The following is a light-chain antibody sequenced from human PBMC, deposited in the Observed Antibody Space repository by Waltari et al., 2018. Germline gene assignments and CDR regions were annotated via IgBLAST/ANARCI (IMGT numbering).Light chain of an antibody. CDR3: QQYNSYSQT. Sequence: DLQMTQSPSTLSASVGDRVTITCRASQRISSWLAWYQQKPGKAPKLLIYKASSLESGVPSRFSGSGSGTEFTLTISSLQPDDFATYYCQQYNSYSQTFGQGTKVEIK. V-gene: IGKV1-5*03. CDR2: KAS. CDR1: QRISSW. J-gene: IGKJ1*01.